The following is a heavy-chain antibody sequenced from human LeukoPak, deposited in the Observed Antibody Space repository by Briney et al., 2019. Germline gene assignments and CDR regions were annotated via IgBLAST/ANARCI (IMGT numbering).Heavy chain of an antibody. CDR1: GGSLSSSTHY. D-gene: IGHD4-23*01. CDR3: ARLHYGGNYGYYYYYMDV. CDR2: IYYTGST. J-gene: IGHJ6*03. Sequence: SETLSLTCKVSGGSLSSSTHYWVWIRQPPGKGLEWIGSIYYTGSTYYNPSLKSRVTISVDTSKNQFSLKLSSVTAADTAVYYCARLHYGGNYGYYYYYMDVWGKGTTVTISS. V-gene: IGHV4-39*01.